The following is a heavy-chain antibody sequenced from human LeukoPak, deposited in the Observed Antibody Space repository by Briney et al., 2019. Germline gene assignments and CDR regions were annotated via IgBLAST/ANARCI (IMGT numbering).Heavy chain of an antibody. V-gene: IGHV4-59*01. CDR1: GGSISSYY. CDR3: ARVLGAYSGYDFDYYYYMDV. CDR2: IYYSGST. D-gene: IGHD5-12*01. J-gene: IGHJ6*03. Sequence: SETLSLTCTVSGGSISSYYWSWIRQPPGKGLEWIGYIYYSGSTIYNPSLKSRVTISVDTSKNQFSLKLSSVTAADTAVYYCARVLGAYSGYDFDYYYYMDVWGKGTTVTISS.